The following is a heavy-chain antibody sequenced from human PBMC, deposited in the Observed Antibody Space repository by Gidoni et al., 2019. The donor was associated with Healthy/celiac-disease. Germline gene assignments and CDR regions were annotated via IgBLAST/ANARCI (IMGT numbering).Heavy chain of an antibody. D-gene: IGHD2-15*01. CDR2: ISSCSSYI. Sequence: EVQLVESGGGLVKPGGAMRLSGAAAGFTFSSYSMNWVRQAPGKGLECVSSISSCSSYIYYADSVKGRFTISRDNAKNSLYLQMNSLRAEDTAVSYCAREDIGPFDPWGHGTLVTVSS. J-gene: IGHJ5*02. V-gene: IGHV3-21*01. CDR1: GFTFSSYS. CDR3: AREDIGPFDP.